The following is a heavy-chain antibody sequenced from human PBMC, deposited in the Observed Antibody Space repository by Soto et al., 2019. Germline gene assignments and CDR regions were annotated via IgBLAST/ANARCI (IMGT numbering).Heavy chain of an antibody. CDR2: IYHSGNT. Sequence: PSETLSLTCAVSGGSISSDGYSWSWIRQPPGKGLEWIGYIYHSGNTYYNPSLKSRVTISVDRSKNQFSLMLSSVTAADTAVYYCARHILGYCSSGSCYGWFDPWGQGTPVTVSS. CDR1: GGSISSDGYS. D-gene: IGHD2-15*01. J-gene: IGHJ5*02. V-gene: IGHV4-30-2*01. CDR3: ARHILGYCSSGSCYGWFDP.